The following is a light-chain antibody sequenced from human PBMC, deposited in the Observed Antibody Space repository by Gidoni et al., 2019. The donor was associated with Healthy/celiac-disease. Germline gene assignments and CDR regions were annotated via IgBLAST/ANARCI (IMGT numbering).Light chain of an antibody. Sequence: EIVLTQSPGTLSLSPGERATLSCRASQRVSSSYSAWYQQKPGQAPRPLIYGASSRATGTPDRFSGSGSGTDFTLTISRLEPEDFAVYYCQQYGISPSFTFGPGTKVEIK. J-gene: IGKJ3*01. CDR2: GAS. CDR1: QRVSSSY. V-gene: IGKV3-20*01. CDR3: QQYGISPSFT.